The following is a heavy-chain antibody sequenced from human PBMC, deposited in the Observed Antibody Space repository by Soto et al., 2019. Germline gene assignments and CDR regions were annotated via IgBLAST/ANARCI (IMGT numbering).Heavy chain of an antibody. V-gene: IGHV4-39*01. CDR3: ARQGPSVYYDFWSGPEGMDA. J-gene: IGHJ6*01. D-gene: IGHD3-3*01. CDR1: GGSISSSSYY. CDR2: IFYSGST. Sequence: QLQLQESGPGLVKPSETLSLTCTVSGGSISSSSYYWGWIRQPPGKGMEWIGSIFYSGSTYYNLSLKSRVTLAVVTSKHQFSPKLSSVTAADTAVYYCARQGPSVYYDFWSGPEGMDAWGQGTTVTVSS.